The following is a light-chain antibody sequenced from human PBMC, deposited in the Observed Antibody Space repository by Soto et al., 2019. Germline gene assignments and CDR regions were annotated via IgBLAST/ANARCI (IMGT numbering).Light chain of an antibody. CDR2: GAS. CDR3: QHYGNSPT. V-gene: IGKV3-20*01. J-gene: IGKJ1*01. Sequence: EIVLTQSQGSLYLSPGDGATLSCRASQSVSSGYLAWYQQKPGQAPRLLIYGASRRATGIPDRFSGSGSGTDFTLSIRRMEPEDFAVYWCQHYGNSPTFRQGTKVDI. CDR1: QSVSSGY.